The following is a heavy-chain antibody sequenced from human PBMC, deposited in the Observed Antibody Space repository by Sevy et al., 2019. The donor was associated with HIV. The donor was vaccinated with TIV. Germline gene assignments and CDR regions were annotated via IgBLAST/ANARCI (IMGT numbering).Heavy chain of an antibody. CDR3: ARDTGVVVPAATYNWFDP. D-gene: IGHD2-2*01. CDR1: GGSISSYY. CDR2: IYYSGST. V-gene: IGHV4-59*01. J-gene: IGHJ5*02. Sequence: SETLSLTCTVSGGSISSYYWSWIRQPPGKGLEWMGYIYYSGSTNYNPSLKSRVTISVDTSKNQFSLKLSSVTAADTAVYYCARDTGVVVPAATYNWFDPWGQGTLVTVSS.